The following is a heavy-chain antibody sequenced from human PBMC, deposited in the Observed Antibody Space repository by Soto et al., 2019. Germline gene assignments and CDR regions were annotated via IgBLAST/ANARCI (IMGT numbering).Heavy chain of an antibody. CDR2: IYYSGST. J-gene: IGHJ4*02. D-gene: IGHD3-16*02. Sequence: SETLSLTCTVAGGSISSYYWSWIRQPPGKGLEWIGYIYYSGSTNYNPSLKSRVTISVDTSKNQFSLKLSSVTAADTAVYYCARRVDYVWGSYRYSPYFDYWGQGTLVTVS. V-gene: IGHV4-59*08. CDR3: ARRVDYVWGSYRYSPYFDY. CDR1: GGSISSYY.